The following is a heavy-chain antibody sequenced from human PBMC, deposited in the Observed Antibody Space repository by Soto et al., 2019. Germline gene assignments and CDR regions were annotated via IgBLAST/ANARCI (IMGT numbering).Heavy chain of an antibody. CDR3: ARGSPPTGYSSGWSSHKDHYYYGMDV. D-gene: IGHD6-19*01. V-gene: IGHV1-2*04. CDR1: GYTFTGYY. CDR2: INPNSGGT. Sequence: ASVKVSCKASGYTFTGYYMHWVRQAPGQGLEWMGWINPNSGGTNYAQKFQGWVTMTRDTSISTAYMELSRLRSDDTAVYYCARGSPPTGYSSGWSSHKDHYYYGMDVWGQGTTVTVSS. J-gene: IGHJ6*02.